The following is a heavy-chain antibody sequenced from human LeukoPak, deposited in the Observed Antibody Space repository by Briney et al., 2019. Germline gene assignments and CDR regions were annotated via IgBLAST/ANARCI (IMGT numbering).Heavy chain of an antibody. CDR1: GGSFSSSSYY. D-gene: IGHD2-2*03. J-gene: IGHJ6*03. CDR2: IYYSGST. CDR3: ASGYAYYMDV. Sequence: PSETLSLTCSVSGGSFSSSSYYWGWIRQPPGKGLEWIGTIYYSGSTYYNPSLKSRVTISLDTSKNQFSLRPSSVTAADTAVYYCASGYAYYMDVWGKGTTVTVSS. V-gene: IGHV4-39*07.